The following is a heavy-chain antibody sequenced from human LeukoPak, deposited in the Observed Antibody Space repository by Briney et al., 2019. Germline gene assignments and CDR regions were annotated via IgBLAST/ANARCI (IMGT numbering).Heavy chain of an antibody. J-gene: IGHJ4*02. CDR3: AREAPQSNWRGDCFDY. V-gene: IGHV1-18*01. CDR1: GYTFSSYG. Sequence: SVKVSCKASGYTFSSYGISWVRQAPGQGLEWMGWINIHNGYTIYGQKIQGRVTMTADKSTNTAHMDLRSLRSDDTAVYYCAREAPQSNWRGDCFDYWGQGTQVTVSS. CDR2: INIHNGYT. D-gene: IGHD1-1*01.